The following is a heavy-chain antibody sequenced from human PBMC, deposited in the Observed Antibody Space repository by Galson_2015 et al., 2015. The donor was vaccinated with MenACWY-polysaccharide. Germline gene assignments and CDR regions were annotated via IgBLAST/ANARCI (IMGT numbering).Heavy chain of an antibody. J-gene: IGHJ4*02. CDR3: ARGPPGYAGSWHPLQY. CDR1: GYTFISFG. V-gene: IGHV1-18*01. Sequence: SVKVSCKASGYTFISFGITWVRQAPGQGLEWMGWISTYNGDTNSADKIQDRVTMTTDTSTNTAYMELRNLRSDDTAVYYCARGPPGYAGSWHPLQYWGQGTLVTVSA. D-gene: IGHD2-2*01. CDR2: ISTYNGDT.